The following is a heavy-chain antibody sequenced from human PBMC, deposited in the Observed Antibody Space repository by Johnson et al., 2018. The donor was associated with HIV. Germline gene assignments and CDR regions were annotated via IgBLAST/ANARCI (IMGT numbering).Heavy chain of an antibody. J-gene: IGHJ3*02. V-gene: IGHV3-23*04. CDR3: RNVFDI. CDR2: ISGSGTST. CDR1: GFTFTNYA. Sequence: VQLVESGGGLVQPGGSLRLSCAASGFTFTNYAMSWVRQAPGQGLEWVSSISGSGTSTYYADSVKCRFTISRDNSKNTLYLQMNSLRVEDTAVYYCRNVFDIWGQGTMVTVSS.